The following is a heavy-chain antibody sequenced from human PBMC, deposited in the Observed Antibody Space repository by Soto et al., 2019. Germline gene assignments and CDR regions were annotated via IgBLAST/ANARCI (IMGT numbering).Heavy chain of an antibody. CDR2: SRSNADGGTA. J-gene: IGHJ4*02. D-gene: IGHD3-9*01. V-gene: IGHV3-15*01. CDR1: GFTFNNAW. Sequence: EVQLVESGGGLVKSGGSLRLSCAASGFTFNNAWMSWVRQAPGKGLEWVGRSRSNADGGTAVYAAPVKGRFTISRDDSKNTPYLQMNSLKTEDTAVYYCTTDSRPYYDIWTGLDSWGQGTLVTVSS. CDR3: TTDSRPYYDIWTGLDS.